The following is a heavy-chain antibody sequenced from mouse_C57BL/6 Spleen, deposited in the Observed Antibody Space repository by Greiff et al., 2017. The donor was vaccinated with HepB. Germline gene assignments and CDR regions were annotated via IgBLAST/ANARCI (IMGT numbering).Heavy chain of an antibody. CDR1: GYTFTSYW. Sequence: QVQLQQPGAELVKPGASVKMSCKASGYTFTSYWITWVKQRPGQGLEWIGDIYPGSGSTNYNEKFKSKATLTVDTSSSTAYMQLSSLTSEDSAVYYCARGTFYYGNYNWYFDVWGTGTTVTVSS. J-gene: IGHJ1*03. V-gene: IGHV1-55*01. CDR3: ARGTFYYGNYNWYFDV. CDR2: IYPGSGST. D-gene: IGHD2-1*01.